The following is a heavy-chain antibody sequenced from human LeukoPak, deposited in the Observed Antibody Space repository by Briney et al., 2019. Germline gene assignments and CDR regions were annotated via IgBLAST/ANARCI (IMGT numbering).Heavy chain of an antibody. J-gene: IGHJ6*02. CDR3: ASVYYYGMDV. V-gene: IGHV1-2*02. Sequence: ASVKVSCKASGYTFTSYDINWVRQATGQGLEWMGWINPNSGGTNYAQKFQGRVTMTRDTSISTAYMELSRLRSDDTAVYYCASVYYYGMDVWGQGTTVTVSS. CDR1: GYTFTSYD. CDR2: INPNSGGT.